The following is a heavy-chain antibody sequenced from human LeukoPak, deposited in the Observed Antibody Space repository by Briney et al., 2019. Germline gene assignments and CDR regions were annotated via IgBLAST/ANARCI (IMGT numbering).Heavy chain of an antibody. J-gene: IGHJ2*01. D-gene: IGHD4-17*01. CDR1: GGSISSSSYY. Sequence: PSETLSLTCTVSGGSISSSSYYWGWIRQPPGKGLEWIGTIYYSARTYYNPPLKSRVTISVDTSKNQFSLKLSSVTAADTAVYYCARGLKATWGTVTTYRDWYFDLWGRGTLVTVSS. CDR3: ARGLKATWGTVTTYRDWYFDL. CDR2: IYYSART. V-gene: IGHV4-39*07.